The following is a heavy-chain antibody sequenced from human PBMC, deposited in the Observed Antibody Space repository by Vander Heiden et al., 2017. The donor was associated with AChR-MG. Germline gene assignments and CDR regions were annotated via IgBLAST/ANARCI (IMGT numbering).Heavy chain of an antibody. J-gene: IGHJ4*02. CDR1: GVTFSSFW. Sequence: EVQLVVSGGGLVQPGGSLRLSCAASGVTFSSFWMTWVRQAPGKGLEWVANKKGDGSDKYYVDSVKGRFTSSRDNVKNLLYLQMNSLRAEDTAVYYCGRDYQGYWGQGTLVTVSS. CDR3: GRDYQGY. V-gene: IGHV3-7*01. CDR2: KKGDGSDK. D-gene: IGHD2-2*01.